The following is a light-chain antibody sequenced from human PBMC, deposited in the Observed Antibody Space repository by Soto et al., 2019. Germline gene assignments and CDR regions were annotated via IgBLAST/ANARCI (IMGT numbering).Light chain of an antibody. CDR2: KAS. CDR1: QSISSY. CDR3: QQYNSYSQP. V-gene: IGKV1-5*03. Sequence: DIQMTQSPSSLSASVGDRVTITCRASQSISSYLNWYQQRPGKAPNLLIYKASRLESGVPSRFSGSGSETEFTLTISGLQPGDSATYYCQQYNSYSQPFGQGNKADI. J-gene: IGKJ1*01.